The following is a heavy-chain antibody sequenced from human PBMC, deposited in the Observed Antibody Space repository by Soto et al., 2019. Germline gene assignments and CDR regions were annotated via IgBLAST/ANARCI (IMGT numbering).Heavy chain of an antibody. CDR2: ISGSGGST. J-gene: IGHJ3*02. Sequence: GGSLRLSCAASGFTFSSYAMSWVRQAPGKGLEWVSAISGSGGSTYYADSVKGRFNISRDNSKNTLYLQMNSLRAEDAAVYSCAKQAGLTGDVDDAFDIWGQGTMVTVSS. CDR1: GFTFSSYA. CDR3: AKQAGLTGDVDDAFDI. V-gene: IGHV3-23*01. D-gene: IGHD7-27*01.